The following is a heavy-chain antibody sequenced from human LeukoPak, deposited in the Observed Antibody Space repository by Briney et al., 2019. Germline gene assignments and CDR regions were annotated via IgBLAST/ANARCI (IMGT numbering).Heavy chain of an antibody. D-gene: IGHD6-6*01. CDR1: GFTFSSYG. V-gene: IGHV3-30*18. CDR2: ISYDGSNK. Sequence: PGGSLRLSCAASGFTFSSYGMHWVRQAPGKGLEWVAVISYDGSNKYYADSVKGRFTISRDNSKNTLYLQTNSLRTEDTAVYYCAKEDPYTSSSRFFDYWGQGTLVTVSS. CDR3: AKEDPYTSSSRFFDY. J-gene: IGHJ4*02.